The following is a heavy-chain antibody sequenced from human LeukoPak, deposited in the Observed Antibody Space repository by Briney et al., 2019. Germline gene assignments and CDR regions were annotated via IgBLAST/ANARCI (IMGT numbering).Heavy chain of an antibody. V-gene: IGHV4-38-2*01. CDR3: ARVTYVDDMLYQYFDY. D-gene: IGHD4-17*01. CDR2: IFHSGNS. CDR1: SYSISSGSY. Sequence: SETLSLTCAVSSYSISSGSYWGWIRQSPGKGLEWVGSIFHSGNSYHNPSLKSRLTMSVDTSKNQFSPKLTSVTAADTALYYCARVTYVDDMLYQYFDYWGQGILVTVSS. J-gene: IGHJ4*02.